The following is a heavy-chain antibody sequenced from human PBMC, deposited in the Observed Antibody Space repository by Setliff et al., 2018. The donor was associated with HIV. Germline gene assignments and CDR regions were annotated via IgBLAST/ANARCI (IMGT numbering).Heavy chain of an antibody. CDR1: GGSISSYY. CDR3: ARDRSSGWSKDWFDT. J-gene: IGHJ5*02. CDR2: IYISGST. D-gene: IGHD6-19*01. V-gene: IGHV4-4*07. Sequence: SETLSLTCTVSGGSISSYYWSWIRQPAGKGLEWIGHIYISGSTNYNPSFNSRVTMSVDTSKNQFSLRLTSVTAADTAMYHCARDRSSGWSKDWFDTWGQGILVTVS.